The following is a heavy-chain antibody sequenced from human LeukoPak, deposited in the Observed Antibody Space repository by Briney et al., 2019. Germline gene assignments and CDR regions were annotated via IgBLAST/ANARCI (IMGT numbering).Heavy chain of an antibody. CDR2: IYSGGST. CDR1: GFTVSSNY. Sequence: GGSLRLSCAASGFTVSSNYMSWIRQAPGKGLEWVSVIYSGGSTYYADSVKGRFTISRDNAKNSLYLEMNSLRAEDTAVYYCARAEMATDAFDIWGQGTMVTVSS. CDR3: ARAEMATDAFDI. J-gene: IGHJ3*02. D-gene: IGHD5-24*01. V-gene: IGHV3-66*01.